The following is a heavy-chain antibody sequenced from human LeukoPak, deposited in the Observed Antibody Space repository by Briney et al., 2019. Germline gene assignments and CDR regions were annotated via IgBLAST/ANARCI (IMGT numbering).Heavy chain of an antibody. J-gene: IGHJ4*02. V-gene: IGHV3-23*01. CDR2: ISGNGGST. CDR3: AKGYYYDSSGSREYYFDY. CDR1: GFTFSSYG. D-gene: IGHD3-22*01. Sequence: GGSLRLSCAASGFTFSSYGMHWVRQAPGKGLEWVSGISGNGGSTYYADSVKGRFTISRDNSKNTLYLQMNSLRAEDTAVYYCAKGYYYDSSGSREYYFDYWGQGTLVTVSS.